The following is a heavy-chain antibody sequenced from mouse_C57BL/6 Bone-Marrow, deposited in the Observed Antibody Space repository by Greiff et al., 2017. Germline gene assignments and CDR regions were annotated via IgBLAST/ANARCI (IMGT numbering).Heavy chain of an antibody. V-gene: IGHV1-7*01. Sequence: VQLQQSGAELAKPGASVKLSCKASGYTFTSYWMHWVKQRPGQGLEWIGYINPSSGYTKYNQKFKDKATLTADKSSSTAYMQLISLPYEDSAVYYCAKNYYGSSYYYWGQGTTLTVSS. CDR1: GYTFTSYW. J-gene: IGHJ2*01. CDR2: INPSSGYT. D-gene: IGHD1-1*01. CDR3: AKNYYGSSYYY.